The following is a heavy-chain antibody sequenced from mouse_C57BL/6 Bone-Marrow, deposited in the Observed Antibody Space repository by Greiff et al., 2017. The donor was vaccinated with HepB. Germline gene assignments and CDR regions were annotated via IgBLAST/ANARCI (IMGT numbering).Heavy chain of an antibody. V-gene: IGHV1-82*01. CDR2: IYPGDGDT. D-gene: IGHD1-1*01. CDR1: GYAFSSSW. CDR3: ARWAITTVVVDY. J-gene: IGHJ2*01. Sequence: VQLQQSGPELVKPGASVKISCKASGYAFSSSWMNWVKQRPGKGLEWIGRIYPGDGDTNYNGKFKGKATLTADKSSSTAYMQLSSLTSEDSAVYFCARWAITTVVVDYWGQGTTLTVSS.